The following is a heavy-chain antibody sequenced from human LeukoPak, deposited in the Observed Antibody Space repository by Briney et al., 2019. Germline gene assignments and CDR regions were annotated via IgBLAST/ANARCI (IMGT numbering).Heavy chain of an antibody. CDR2: IYYSGST. D-gene: IGHD1-26*01. V-gene: IGHV4-39*01. CDR3: AISRYSGSYYAVDY. CDR1: GGSIRSSYYY. J-gene: IGHJ4*02. Sequence: PSETLSLTCTVSGGSIRSSYYYWGWIRQPPGKGLEWIGSIYYSGSTYYNPSLKSRVTISVDTSKNQFSLKLSSVTAADTAVYYCAISRYSGSYYAVDYWGQGALVTVSS.